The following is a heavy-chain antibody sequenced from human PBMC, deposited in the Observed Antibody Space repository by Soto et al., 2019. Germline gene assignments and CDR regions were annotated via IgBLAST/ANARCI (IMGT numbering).Heavy chain of an antibody. D-gene: IGHD7-27*01. CDR1: GYTFTGYY. CDR2: INPNSGGT. CDR3: AREMATSGSNWVYGHAFDI. Sequence: ASVKVSCKASGYTFTGYYMHWVRQAPGQGLEWIGWINPNSGGTNYAQKFQGWVTMTRDTSISTAYMELSRLRSDDTAVYYCAREMATSGSNWVYGHAFDIWGQGT. V-gene: IGHV1-2*04. J-gene: IGHJ3*02.